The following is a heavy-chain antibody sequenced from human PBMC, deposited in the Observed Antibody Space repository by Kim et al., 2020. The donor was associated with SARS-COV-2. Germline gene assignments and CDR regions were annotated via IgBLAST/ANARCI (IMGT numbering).Heavy chain of an antibody. D-gene: IGHD3-3*01. CDR2: INTNTGNP. CDR3: ARADVTTIFGVVIIPVHDFDY. CDR1: GYTFTSYA. V-gene: IGHV7-4-1*02. Sequence: ASVKVSCKASGYTFTSYAMNWVRQAPGQGLEWMGWINTNTGNPTYAQGFTGRFVFSLDTSVSTAYLQISSLKADDTAVYYCARADVTTIFGVVIIPVHDFDYWGQGTLVTVSS. J-gene: IGHJ4*02.